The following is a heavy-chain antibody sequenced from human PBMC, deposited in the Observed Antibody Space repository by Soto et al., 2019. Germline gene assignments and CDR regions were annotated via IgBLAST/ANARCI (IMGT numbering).Heavy chain of an antibody. Sequence: VQLVESGGGLVKPGGSLRLSCAASGFTFSSYSMNWVRQAPGKGLEWVAVISYDGSNKYYADSVKGRFTISRDNSKNTLYLQMNSLRAEDTAVYYCARDREVVVAATPSDYYYGMDVWGQGTTVTVSS. D-gene: IGHD2-15*01. CDR3: ARDREVVVAATPSDYYYGMDV. CDR2: ISYDGSNK. V-gene: IGHV3-30*03. J-gene: IGHJ6*02. CDR1: GFTFSSYS.